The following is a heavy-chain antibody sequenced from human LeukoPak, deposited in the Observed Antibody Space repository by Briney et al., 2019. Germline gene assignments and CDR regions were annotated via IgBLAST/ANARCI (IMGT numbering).Heavy chain of an antibody. CDR1: GFTVSSNY. D-gene: IGHD2-15*01. CDR2: IYSGGRT. V-gene: IGHV3-66*01. CDR3: ASVGVVAATPYWYFDL. Sequence: GGSLRLSCAASGFTVSSNYMTWVRQAPGKGLEWVSVIYSGGRTYYTDSVKGRFTVSRDISKNTLYLQMNSLRADDTAVYYCASVGVVAATPYWYFDLWGRGTLVTVSS. J-gene: IGHJ2*01.